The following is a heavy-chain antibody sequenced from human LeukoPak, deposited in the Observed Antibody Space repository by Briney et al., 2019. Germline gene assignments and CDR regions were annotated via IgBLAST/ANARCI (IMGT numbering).Heavy chain of an antibody. CDR3: ARDRLVAAAVDY. CDR2: IYYSGST. CDR1: GGSISSSSYY. J-gene: IGHJ4*02. Sequence: SETLSLTCTVSGGSISSSSYYWGWIRQPPGKGLEWIGSIYYSGSTYYIPSLKSRVTISVDTTKNQFSLKLSSVTAADTAVYYCARDRLVAAAVDYWGQGTLVTVSS. V-gene: IGHV4-39*07. D-gene: IGHD6-13*01.